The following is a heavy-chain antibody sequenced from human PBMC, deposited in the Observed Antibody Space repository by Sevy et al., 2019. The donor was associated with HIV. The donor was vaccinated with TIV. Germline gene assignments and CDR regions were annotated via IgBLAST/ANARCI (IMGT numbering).Heavy chain of an antibody. Sequence: GGSLRLSCAVSGFNFRGYSMHWVRQAPGQGLEWVSYIRNNDNTLRYADSVKGRFTISRDNAKNSLYLQMNSLRDEDTAIYYCARDYGWKYFDFWGQGTLVTVSS. D-gene: IGHD6-19*01. V-gene: IGHV3-48*02. CDR3: ARDYGWKYFDF. CDR1: GFNFRGYS. J-gene: IGHJ4*02. CDR2: IRNNDNTL.